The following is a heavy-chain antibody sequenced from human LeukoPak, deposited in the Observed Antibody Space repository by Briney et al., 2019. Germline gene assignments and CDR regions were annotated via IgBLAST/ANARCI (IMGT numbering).Heavy chain of an antibody. Sequence: GGSLRLSCAASGFTVSSNYMSWVRQAPGKGLEWVSVIDSGGSTYDADSVKGRFTISRDNSKNTLYLQMNSLRAEDTAVYYCARDSPNCSSTSCYIDYWGQGTLVTVSS. D-gene: IGHD2-2*02. CDR2: IDSGGST. J-gene: IGHJ4*02. CDR1: GFTVSSNY. V-gene: IGHV3-53*01. CDR3: ARDSPNCSSTSCYIDY.